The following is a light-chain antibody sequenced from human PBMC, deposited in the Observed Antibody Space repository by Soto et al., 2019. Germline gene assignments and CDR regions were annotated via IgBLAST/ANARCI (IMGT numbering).Light chain of an antibody. CDR1: QSVSSNY. CDR3: QQYHNTPIT. V-gene: IGKV3-20*01. J-gene: IGKJ5*01. Sequence: IVLSQSPGTLSLSPGERATLSCRASQSVSSNYLAWYQQIPGQAPRLLIYGVSSRAAGIPDRFSGSGSGTDFTLTINRLEPEDFAVYYCQQYHNTPITFGQGTDWRL. CDR2: GVS.